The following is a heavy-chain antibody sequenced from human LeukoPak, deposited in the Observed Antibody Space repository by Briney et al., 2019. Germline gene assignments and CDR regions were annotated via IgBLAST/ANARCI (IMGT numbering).Heavy chain of an antibody. V-gene: IGHV1-24*01. J-gene: IGHJ4*02. CDR1: GYTFTCYY. CDR2: FDPEDGET. Sequence: ASVKVSCKASGYTFTCYYMHWVRQAPGQGLEWMGGFDPEDGETIYAQKFQGRVTMTEDTSTDTAYMELSSLRSEDTAVYYCATQLGVATGIDYWGQGTLVTVSS. D-gene: IGHD5-12*01. CDR3: ATQLGVATGIDY.